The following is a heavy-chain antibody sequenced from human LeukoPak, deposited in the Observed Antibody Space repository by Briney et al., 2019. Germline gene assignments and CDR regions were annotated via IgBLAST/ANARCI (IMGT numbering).Heavy chain of an antibody. CDR2: IWFDGSNI. J-gene: IGHJ4*02. Sequence: GGSLRLSCVASGFTFSDYGMHWVHQAPGKGLEWVAIIWFDGSNIYYGDSVKGRFTISRDNSKNTLFLQMNSLRAEDTAVYYCAREQGDYSFDYWGQGTLVTVSS. V-gene: IGHV3-33*01. CDR1: GFTFSDYG. CDR3: AREQGDYSFDY. D-gene: IGHD2-21*02.